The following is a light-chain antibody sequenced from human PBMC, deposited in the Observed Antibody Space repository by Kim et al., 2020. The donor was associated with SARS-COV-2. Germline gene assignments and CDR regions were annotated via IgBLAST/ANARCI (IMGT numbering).Light chain of an antibody. CDR1: SGPSRYA. CDR3: QTCDTGVRL. CDR2: LDSDGSH. Sequence: SVNLTRPLTSGPSRYAIEWHRQQPEKGPRFLMKLDSDGSHNEGDGVPDRFSGSSSGAERYLTISSLQSEDEADYYCQTCDTGVRLFGGGTQLTVL. J-gene: IGLJ3*02. V-gene: IGLV4-69*01.